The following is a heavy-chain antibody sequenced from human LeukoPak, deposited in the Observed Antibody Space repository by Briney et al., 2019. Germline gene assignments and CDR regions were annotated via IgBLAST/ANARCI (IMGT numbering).Heavy chain of an antibody. CDR1: GGSFSGYY. CDR3: ARGSASGYDILTGYYSNYFDY. Sequence: SETLSLTCAVYGGSFSGYYWGWIRQPPGKGLEWIGSIYYSGSTYYNPSLKSRVTMSVDTSKNQFSLKLSSVTAADTAVYYCARGSASGYDILTGYYSNYFDYWGQGTLVTVSS. CDR2: IYYSGST. D-gene: IGHD3-9*01. V-gene: IGHV4-34*01. J-gene: IGHJ4*02.